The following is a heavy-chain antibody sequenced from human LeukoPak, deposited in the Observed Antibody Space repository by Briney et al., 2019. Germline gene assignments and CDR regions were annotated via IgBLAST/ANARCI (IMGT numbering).Heavy chain of an antibody. J-gene: IGHJ3*02. V-gene: IGHV4-34*01. CDR1: GGSFSGYY. CDR3: ARGHDAFDI. Sequence: SETLSLTCAVYGGSFSGYYWSWIRQPPGKGLEWIGEINHSGSTNYNPSLKSRVTMSVDTSKNQFSLKLSSVTAADTAVYYCARGHDAFDIWGQGTMVTVSS. CDR2: INHSGST.